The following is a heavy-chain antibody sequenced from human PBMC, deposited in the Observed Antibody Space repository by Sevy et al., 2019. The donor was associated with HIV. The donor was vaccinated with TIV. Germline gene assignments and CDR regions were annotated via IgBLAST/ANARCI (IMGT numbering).Heavy chain of an antibody. D-gene: IGHD5-12*01. J-gene: IGHJ3*02. CDR1: GYTLTKLS. Sequence: ASVKVSCKVSGYTLTKLSMHWVRQAPGKGLEWMGGFDPEDGETIYAQMFQGRVTMTEDKATDTSYMERSSLRSEDTAVYYCATPEYVGYDYESLDIWGQGTMVTVSS. CDR3: ATPEYVGYDYESLDI. V-gene: IGHV1-24*01. CDR2: FDPEDGET.